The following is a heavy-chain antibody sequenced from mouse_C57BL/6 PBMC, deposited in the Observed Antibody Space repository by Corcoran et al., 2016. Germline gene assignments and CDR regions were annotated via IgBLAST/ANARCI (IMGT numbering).Heavy chain of an antibody. V-gene: IGHV9-3*01. J-gene: IGHJ3*01. CDR2: INTYSGVP. CDR3: ARPWAY. Sequence: QIQLVQSGPELKKPGETVKIACKASGYTFTTYGMSWVKQAPGKGLKWMGWINTYSGVPTYADDFKGRFAFSLETSASTAYLQINNLKNEDTATYFCARPWAYWGKGTLVTVSA. CDR1: GYTFTTYG.